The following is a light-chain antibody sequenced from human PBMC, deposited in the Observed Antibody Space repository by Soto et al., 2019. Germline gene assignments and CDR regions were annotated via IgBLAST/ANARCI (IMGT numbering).Light chain of an antibody. CDR2: DSY. CDR1: SSNIGNNY. Sequence: QSVLTQPPSVSAAPGQMVTISCSGSSSNIGNNYVSWYQQLPGTAPKLLIYDSYERPSGIPDRFSGSKSGTSATLGITGLQTGDEADYYCGTWDSSLSAVVFGGGTKLT. J-gene: IGLJ2*01. CDR3: GTWDSSLSAVV. V-gene: IGLV1-51*01.